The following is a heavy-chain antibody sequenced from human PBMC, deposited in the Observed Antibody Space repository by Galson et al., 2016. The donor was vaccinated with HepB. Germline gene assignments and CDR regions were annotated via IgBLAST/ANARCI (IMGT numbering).Heavy chain of an antibody. J-gene: IGHJ5*02. CDR1: GFSLSTSGMC. Sequence: PALVKPTQTLTLTCTFSGFSLSTSGMCVSWIRQPPGKALEWLALIDWDDDKYYNTSLKTRLTISKDTSKNQVVLTMTNMDPVDTATYYCARISYSSSWYRGGSWFDPWGQGTLVTVSS. D-gene: IGHD6-13*01. CDR2: IDWDDDK. V-gene: IGHV2-70*01. CDR3: ARISYSSSWYRGGSWFDP.